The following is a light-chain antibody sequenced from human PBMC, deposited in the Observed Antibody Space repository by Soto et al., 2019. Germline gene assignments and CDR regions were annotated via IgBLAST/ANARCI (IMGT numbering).Light chain of an antibody. V-gene: IGLV2-18*02. CDR2: EVN. J-gene: IGLJ1*01. CDR1: SSDIGSYNR. CDR3: NSFTTSSTYV. Sequence: QSVLTQPASVSGSPGQSITISCTGTSSDIGSYNRVSWYQQPPGTAPKLIIYEVNNRPSGVPDLFSGSKSGNTASLTISGLQAEDEADYYCNSFTTSSTYVFGTGTKVTVL.